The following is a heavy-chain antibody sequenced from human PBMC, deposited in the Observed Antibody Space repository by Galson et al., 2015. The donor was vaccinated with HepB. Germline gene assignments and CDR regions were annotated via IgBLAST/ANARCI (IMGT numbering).Heavy chain of an antibody. V-gene: IGHV3-30*18. D-gene: IGHD3-10*01. CDR2: ISYDGSNK. Sequence: SLRLSCAASGFTFSSYGMHWVRQAPGKGLEWVAVISYDGSNKYYADSVKGRFTISRDNSKNTLYLQMNSLRAEDTAVYYCAKAATNFLLWFGESGTLDYWGQGTLVTVSS. CDR3: AKAATNFLLWFGESGTLDY. CDR1: GFTFSSYG. J-gene: IGHJ4*02.